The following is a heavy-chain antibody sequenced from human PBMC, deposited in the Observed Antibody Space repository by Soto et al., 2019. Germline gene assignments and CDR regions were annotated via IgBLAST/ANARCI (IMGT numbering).Heavy chain of an antibody. CDR3: ARSGPGPILPWFDP. Sequence: SETLSLTCTVSGGSISSSSYYWGWIRQPPGKGLEWIGSIYYSGSTYYNPSLKSRVTISVDTSKNQFSLKLSSVTAADTAVYYCARSGPGPILPWFDPWGQGTLVTVSS. CDR1: GGSISSSSYY. V-gene: IGHV4-39*01. J-gene: IGHJ5*02. D-gene: IGHD3-3*01. CDR2: IYYSGST.